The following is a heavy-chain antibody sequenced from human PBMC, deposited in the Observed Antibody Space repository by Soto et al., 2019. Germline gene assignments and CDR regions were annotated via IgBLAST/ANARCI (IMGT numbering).Heavy chain of an antibody. Sequence: GGSLRLSCAASGFTFSSYGMHWVRQAPGKGLEWVAVISYDGSNKYYADSVKGRFTISRDNSKNTLYLQMNSLRAEDTAVYYCAKAMVRGVKTYGMDVWGQGTTVTVSS. J-gene: IGHJ6*02. CDR2: ISYDGSNK. D-gene: IGHD3-10*01. CDR3: AKAMVRGVKTYGMDV. CDR1: GFTFSSYG. V-gene: IGHV3-30*18.